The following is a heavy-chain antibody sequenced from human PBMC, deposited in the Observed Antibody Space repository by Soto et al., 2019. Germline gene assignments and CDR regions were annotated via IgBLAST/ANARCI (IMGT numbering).Heavy chain of an antibody. CDR1: GFTFTNYA. CDR3: ARGITLPTPLDY. Sequence: GASVKVSCKASGFTFTNYALHWVRQAPGQRLEWMGWINAGNGNTKYAQKFQGRVTITRDTSASTAYVELRSLRSEDTAVYYCARGITLPTPLDYWGQGTLVTVSS. V-gene: IGHV1-3*01. J-gene: IGHJ4*02. D-gene: IGHD1-20*01. CDR2: INAGNGNT.